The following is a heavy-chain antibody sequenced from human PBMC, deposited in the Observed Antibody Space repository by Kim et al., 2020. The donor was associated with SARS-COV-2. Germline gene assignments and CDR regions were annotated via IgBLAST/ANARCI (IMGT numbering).Heavy chain of an antibody. CDR3: ARGGGYYDSSGYTLFDY. V-gene: IGHV3-20*03. D-gene: IGHD3-22*01. Sequence: VKSRFTISRDNAKNSLYLQMNSLRAEDTALYYCARGGGYYDSSGYTLFDYWGQGTLVTVSS. J-gene: IGHJ4*02.